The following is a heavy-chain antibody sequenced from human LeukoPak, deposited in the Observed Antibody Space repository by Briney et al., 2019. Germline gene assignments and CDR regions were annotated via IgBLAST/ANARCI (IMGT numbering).Heavy chain of an antibody. D-gene: IGHD2-21*02. CDR2: INPNSGGT. CDR3: ARDPLAYCGGDCYHRFFDY. V-gene: IGHV1-2*02. CDR1: GYTFTGYY. J-gene: IGHJ4*02. Sequence: ASVNVSCKASGYTFTGYYMHWVRQAPGQGLEWMGWINPNSGGTNYAQKFQGRVTMTRDTSISTAYMELRSLRSDDTAVYYCARDPLAYCGGDCYHRFFDYWGQGTLVTVSS.